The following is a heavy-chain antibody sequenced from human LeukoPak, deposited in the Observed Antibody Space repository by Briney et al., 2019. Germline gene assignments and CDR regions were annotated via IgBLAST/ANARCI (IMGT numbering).Heavy chain of an antibody. D-gene: IGHD2-15*01. CDR1: DGPPSSDL. J-gene: IGHJ5*02. V-gene: IGHV4-59*12. Sequence: SETLSLTCTVSDGPPSSDLWKWIPQSPGKGLEWIGYVHYRGTTNYNPSIGNRVTISVDTSKNQFFLSLTSVTAADTAVYYCAKGVAVVAGEPEWFGPWGQGAPVTVSS. CDR2: VHYRGTT. CDR3: AKGVAVVAGEPEWFGP.